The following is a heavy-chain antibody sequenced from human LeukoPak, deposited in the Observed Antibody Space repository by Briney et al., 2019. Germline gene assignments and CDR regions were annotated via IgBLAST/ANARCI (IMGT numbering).Heavy chain of an antibody. CDR3: ARHVRKRGIAVAGTPGWFDP. V-gene: IGHV4-34*01. Sequence: KPSETLSLTCAVYGVSFSGYYWSWIRQPPGKGLEWIGEINHSGSTNYHPSLRSRAAISETTSKNRYSLRLSSVTAVDTAVYYCARHVRKRGIAVAGTPGWFDPWGQGTLVSVSS. J-gene: IGHJ5*02. CDR2: INHSGST. D-gene: IGHD6-19*01. CDR1: GVSFSGYY.